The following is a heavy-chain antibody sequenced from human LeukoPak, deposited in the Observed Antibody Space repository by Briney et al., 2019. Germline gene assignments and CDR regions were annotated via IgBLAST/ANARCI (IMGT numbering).Heavy chain of an antibody. Sequence: SVKLSCKASGGTFSSYAISWVRQAPGQGLEWMGGIIPIFGTANYAQKFQGRVTITADESTSTAYMELTSLRSEDTAVYYCARDQRPYYYDSSGYYTLDYWGQGTLVTVSS. CDR3: ARDQRPYYYDSSGYYTLDY. CDR1: GGTFSSYA. D-gene: IGHD3-22*01. V-gene: IGHV1-69*01. J-gene: IGHJ4*02. CDR2: IIPIFGTA.